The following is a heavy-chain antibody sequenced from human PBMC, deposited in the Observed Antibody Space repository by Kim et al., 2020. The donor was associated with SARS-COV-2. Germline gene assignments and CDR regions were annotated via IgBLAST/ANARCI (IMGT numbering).Heavy chain of an antibody. CDR1: GFTFSSYS. CDR3: AREVVDYFDY. CDR2: ISSSSSYI. D-gene: IGHD2-15*01. J-gene: IGHJ4*02. Sequence: GGSLRLSCAASGFTFSSYSMNWVRQAPGKGLEWVSSISSSSSYIYYADSVKARFTISRDNAKNSLYLQMNSLRAEDTAVYYCAREVVDYFDYWGQGTLVTVSS. V-gene: IGHV3-21*01.